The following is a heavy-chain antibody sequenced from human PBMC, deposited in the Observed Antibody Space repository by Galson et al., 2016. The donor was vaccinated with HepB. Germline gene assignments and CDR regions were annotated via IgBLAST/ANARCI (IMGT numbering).Heavy chain of an antibody. CDR3: AKAAGYNYGSAFDF. J-gene: IGHJ4*02. Sequence: SLRLSCAASGFSFTTYTMNWVRQAPGKGLEWVSHISSRTSTIYYADSVKGRFTISRDNAKNSLYLQMNNLRADDTALYYCAKAAGYNYGSAFDFWGQGTLVTVSS. V-gene: IGHV3-48*01. CDR1: GFSFTTYT. CDR2: ISSRTSTI. D-gene: IGHD5-18*01.